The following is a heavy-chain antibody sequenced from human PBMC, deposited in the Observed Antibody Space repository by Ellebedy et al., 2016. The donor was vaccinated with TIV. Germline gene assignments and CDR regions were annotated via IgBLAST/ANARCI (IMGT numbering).Heavy chain of an antibody. V-gene: IGHV1-69*05. D-gene: IGHD3-16*01. CDR1: GYTFTSYD. Sequence: SVKVSXXASGYTFTSYDINWVRQATGQGLEWMGGIIPIFGTANYAQKFQGRVTMTRDTSTSTVYMELSSLRSEDTAVYYCARTRKSWGDYYYGMDVWGQGTTVTVSS. CDR3: ARTRKSWGDYYYGMDV. CDR2: IIPIFGTA. J-gene: IGHJ6*02.